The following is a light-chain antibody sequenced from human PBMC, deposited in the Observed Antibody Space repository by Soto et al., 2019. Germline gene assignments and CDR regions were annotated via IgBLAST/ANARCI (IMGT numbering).Light chain of an antibody. CDR1: QSVRSSY. V-gene: IGKV3-20*01. Sequence: EIVLTQSPDTLSLSPGESATLSCRASQSVRSSYLAWYQQTPGQTPRLLIYAASSRATGIPDRFSGSGSGSDFSLTSSRLEAEDFAVYYCQQYGSSPRTFGQGTKVEIK. CDR3: QQYGSSPRT. J-gene: IGKJ1*01. CDR2: AAS.